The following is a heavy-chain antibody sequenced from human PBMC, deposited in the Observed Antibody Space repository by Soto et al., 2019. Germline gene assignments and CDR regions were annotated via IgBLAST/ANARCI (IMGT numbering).Heavy chain of an antibody. CDR2: ISYDGSNK. Sequence: GGSLRLSCTASEFTFSNYAMSWVRQAPGKGLEWVAVISYDGSNKYYADSVKGRFTISRDNSKNTLYLQMNSLRAEDTAVYYCAKDWRSDPGPDYWGQGTLVTVS. J-gene: IGHJ4*02. CDR3: AKDWRSDPGPDY. CDR1: EFTFSNYA. V-gene: IGHV3-30*18.